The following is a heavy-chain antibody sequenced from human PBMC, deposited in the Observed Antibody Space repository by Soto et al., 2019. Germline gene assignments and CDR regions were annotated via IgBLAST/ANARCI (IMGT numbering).Heavy chain of an antibody. V-gene: IGHV3-11*06. J-gene: IGHJ4*02. Sequence: QVQLVESGGGLVKPGGSLRLSCAASGFSFSDYYMNWIRQAPGKGLEWLSDISSTATYTNYADSVRGRFTISRDSAKNSLHLDMNGLSAEDTAVYYCARARLVVEGRFDYWGQGTLVTVSS. D-gene: IGHD3-22*01. CDR1: GFSFSDYY. CDR2: ISSTATYT. CDR3: ARARLVVEGRFDY.